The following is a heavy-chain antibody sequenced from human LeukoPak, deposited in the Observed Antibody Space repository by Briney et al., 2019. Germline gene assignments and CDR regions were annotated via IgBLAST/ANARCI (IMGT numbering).Heavy chain of an antibody. CDR3: ASLVVVSYALDI. CDR2: IYYCGST. D-gene: IGHD3-22*01. Sequence: SETLSLTCTVSGGSISSYYWSWIGQRPGKGLEWIGYIYYCGSTNYNPSLKSRVTISVDTSKNQFSLKLSSVTAADTAVYYCASLVVVSYALDIWSEGTMVTVSS. V-gene: IGHV4-59*01. J-gene: IGHJ3*02. CDR1: GGSISSYY.